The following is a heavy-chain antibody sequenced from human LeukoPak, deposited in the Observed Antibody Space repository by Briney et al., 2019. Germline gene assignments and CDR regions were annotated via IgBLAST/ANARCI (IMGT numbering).Heavy chain of an antibody. V-gene: IGHV3-23*01. J-gene: IGHJ4*02. D-gene: IGHD3/OR15-3a*01. CDR2: ISGSGGST. CDR3: AKHFCTGLDCSLFDS. Sequence: SGGSLRLSCAASGFTFSSYAMSWVRQAPGKGLEWVSAISGSGGSTYYADSVKGRFIISRDDSKNALSLQLNSLRPEDTALYYCAKHFCTGLDCSLFDSWGQGTLVTVSS. CDR1: GFTFSSYA.